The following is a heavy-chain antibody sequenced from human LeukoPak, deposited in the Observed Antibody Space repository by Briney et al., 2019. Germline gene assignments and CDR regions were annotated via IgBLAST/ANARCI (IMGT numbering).Heavy chain of an antibody. CDR3: ARSTDSSGYYGY. V-gene: IGHV1-69*13. J-gene: IGHJ4*02. Sequence: GASVKVSCKASGGTFSSYAISWVRQAPGQGLEWMGGIIPIFGTTNYAQKFQGRVTITADESTSTAYMELSSLRSEDTAVYYCARSTDSSGYYGYWGQGTLVTVSS. D-gene: IGHD3-22*01. CDR1: GGTFSSYA. CDR2: IIPIFGTT.